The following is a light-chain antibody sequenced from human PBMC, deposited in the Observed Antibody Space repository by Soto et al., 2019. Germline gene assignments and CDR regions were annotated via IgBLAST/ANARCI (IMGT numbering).Light chain of an antibody. V-gene: IGLV2-14*01. CDR1: SSDVGGYKY. J-gene: IGLJ2*01. CDR2: EVS. Sequence: QSALTQPASVSGSHGQSITISCTGTSSDVGGYKYVSWYQQHPDKAPKLIIFEVSNRPSGISSRFSGSKSGNTASLTISGLQAEDEADYYCALYTSSSTSVIFGRGTKLTVL. CDR3: ALYTSSSTSVI.